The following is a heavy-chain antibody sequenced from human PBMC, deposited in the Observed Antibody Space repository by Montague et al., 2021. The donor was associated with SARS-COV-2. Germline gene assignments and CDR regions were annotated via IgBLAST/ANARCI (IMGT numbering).Heavy chain of an antibody. CDR1: GGSINSFY. V-gene: IGHV4-59*08. CDR3: ATQAGGFTIGSLDY. J-gene: IGHJ4*02. D-gene: IGHD6-13*01. CDR2: IHHSGST. Sequence: SETLSLTCTVSGGSINSFYWSWVRQSPGKRMEWNGYIHHSGSTNYNPSLHSRVTMSLDTSRNQLSLTLSTVTAADTAIYYCATQAGGFTIGSLDYWGQGTLVTVSS.